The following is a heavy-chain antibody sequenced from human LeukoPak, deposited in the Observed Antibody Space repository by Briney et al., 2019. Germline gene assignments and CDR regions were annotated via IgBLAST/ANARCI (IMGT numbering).Heavy chain of an antibody. J-gene: IGHJ3*02. V-gene: IGHV4-4*07. Sequence: SETLSLTCTVSGGSISSYYWSWIRQPAGKGLEWIGRTYTSGSTNYNPSLKSRVTMSVDTSKNQFSLKLSSVTAADTAVYYCARDKMQTTYYDSSGSEAFDIWGQGTMVTVSS. CDR2: TYTSGST. D-gene: IGHD3-22*01. CDR3: ARDKMQTTYYDSSGSEAFDI. CDR1: GGSISSYY.